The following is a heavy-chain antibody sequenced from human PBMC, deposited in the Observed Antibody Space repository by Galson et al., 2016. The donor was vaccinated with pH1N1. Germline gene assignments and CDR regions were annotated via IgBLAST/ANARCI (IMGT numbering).Heavy chain of an antibody. V-gene: IGHV3-48*04. D-gene: IGHD4/OR15-4a*01. J-gene: IGHJ3*02. Sequence: SLRLSCAASGFTFSSYSMNWVRQAPGKGLEWVSYISLSSSIIHYADYVKGRFIISRDSAKNSLYLQMNSLRAEDTALYYCAREGLWPGVDAFDIWGQGTMVTVSS. CDR1: GFTFSSYS. CDR3: AREGLWPGVDAFDI. CDR2: ISLSSSII.